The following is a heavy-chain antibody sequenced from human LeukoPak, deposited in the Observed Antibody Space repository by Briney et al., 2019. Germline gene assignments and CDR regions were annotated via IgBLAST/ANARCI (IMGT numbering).Heavy chain of an antibody. CDR3: ARAFVVVVAATRGGFDY. J-gene: IGHJ4*02. CDR2: IYYSGNT. V-gene: IGHV4-59*08. Sequence: SETLSLTCTVSGGSISSYYWSWIRQPPGKGPEWIGSIYYSGNTYYNPSLKSRVTISLDTSKNQFSLKLSSVTAADTAVYYCARAFVVVVAATRGGFDYWGQGTLVTVSS. CDR1: GGSISSYY. D-gene: IGHD2-15*01.